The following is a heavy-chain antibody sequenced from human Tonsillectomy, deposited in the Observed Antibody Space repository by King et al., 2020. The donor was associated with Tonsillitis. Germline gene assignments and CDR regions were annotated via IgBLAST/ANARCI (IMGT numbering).Heavy chain of an antibody. Sequence: VQLVQSGAEVKKPGSSVKVSCKASGGTFTSYAFNWVRQAPGQGLEWMGGIIPLFGTTNYAQKFQGRVTITADESTSSAYMELYSLKSEDSAVYYCARGRSGTYAMDVWGQGTTVTVSS. CDR1: GGTFTSYA. J-gene: IGHJ6*02. V-gene: IGHV1-69*01. CDR3: ARGRSGTYAMDV. D-gene: IGHD1/OR15-1a*01. CDR2: IIPLFGTT.